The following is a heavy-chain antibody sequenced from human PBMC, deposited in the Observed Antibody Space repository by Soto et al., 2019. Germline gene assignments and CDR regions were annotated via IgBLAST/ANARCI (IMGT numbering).Heavy chain of an antibody. CDR1: GYTFTSYG. Sequence: ASVKVSCKASGYTFTSYGISWVRQAPGQGLEWMGWISAYNGNTNYAQKLQGRVTMTTDTSTSTAYMELRSLRSDDTAVYYCARVLGSDSSSWFDSDYFDYWGQGTLVTVSS. J-gene: IGHJ4*02. D-gene: IGHD6-13*01. V-gene: IGHV1-18*01. CDR3: ARVLGSDSSSWFDSDYFDY. CDR2: ISAYNGNT.